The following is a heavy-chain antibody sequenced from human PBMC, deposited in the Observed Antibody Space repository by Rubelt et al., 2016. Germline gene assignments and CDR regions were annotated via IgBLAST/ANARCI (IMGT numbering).Heavy chain of an antibody. V-gene: IGHV3-53*01. CDR3: RVWLDGRGSDY. Sequence: VQLVESGGGLVKPGGSLRLSCAVSGFSVTTNEMSWVRQTPGEGLAWISVVYSGGTTYYADSVTGRFSISRDTSKNTLYLQMNSLGAEDTAVYFCRVWLDGRGSDYWGQGTPVTVSS. CDR1: GFSVTTNE. CDR2: VYSGGTT. J-gene: IGHJ4*02. D-gene: IGHD3-22*01.